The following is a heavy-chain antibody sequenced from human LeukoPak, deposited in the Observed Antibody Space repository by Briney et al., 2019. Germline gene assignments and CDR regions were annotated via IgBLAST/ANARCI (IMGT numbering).Heavy chain of an antibody. CDR2: ISGSGGST. J-gene: IGHJ4*02. Sequence: GGSLRLSCAASGFTFSSYAMSWVRQAPGKGLEWVSAISGSGGSTYYADSVKGRFTISRDNSKNTLYLQMNSLRAEDTAVYYCAKESPYTGKYYYDSSGYSPLDYWGQGTLVTVSS. V-gene: IGHV3-23*01. CDR3: AKESPYTGKYYYDSSGYSPLDY. CDR1: GFTFSSYA. D-gene: IGHD3-22*01.